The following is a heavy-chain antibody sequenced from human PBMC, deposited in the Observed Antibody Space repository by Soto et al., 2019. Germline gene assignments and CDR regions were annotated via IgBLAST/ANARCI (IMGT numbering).Heavy chain of an antibody. J-gene: IGHJ4*02. CDR3: AKLPIYGGDCYFDY. D-gene: IGHD2-21*02. Sequence: QVQLVESGGGVVQPGGSLRLSCATSGFAFSSYGMHWVRQAPGKGLEWVAVVRFDAINKYYADSVKGRFTISRDNSKSIVYLKMNSLRPDDTAVYDCAKLPIYGGDCYFDYWGQGTLVTVSS. CDR2: VRFDAINK. V-gene: IGHV3-30*02. CDR1: GFAFSSYG.